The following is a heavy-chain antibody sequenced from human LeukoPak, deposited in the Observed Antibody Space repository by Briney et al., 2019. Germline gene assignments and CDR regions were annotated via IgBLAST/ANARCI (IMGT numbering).Heavy chain of an antibody. D-gene: IGHD2-21*01. V-gene: IGHV3-53*01. J-gene: IGHJ1*01. CDR2: VYSGGST. CDR3: ASVNGDGAEYFQH. Sequence: GGSLRLSCAASGFTVSSNYMSWVRQAPGKGLEWVSVVYSGGSTYYADSVKGRFTTPRDISKNTLYLQMNSLRAEDTAVYYCASVNGDGAEYFQHWGQGTLVTVSS. CDR1: GFTVSSNY.